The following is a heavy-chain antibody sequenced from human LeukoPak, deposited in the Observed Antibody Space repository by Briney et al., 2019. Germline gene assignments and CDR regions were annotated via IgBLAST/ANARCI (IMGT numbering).Heavy chain of an antibody. J-gene: IGHJ3*02. CDR2: IYYSGST. CDR1: GGSVSGTNYY. CDR3: ARDHYGSGSYDAFDI. Sequence: PSETLSLTCSVSGGSVSGTNYYWAWIRQPPEKGLEWIGTIYYSGSTYYNPSLKSRVTISVDTSKNQFSLKLSSVTAADTAVYYCARDHYGSGSYDAFDIWGQGTMVTVSS. V-gene: IGHV4-39*02. D-gene: IGHD3-10*01.